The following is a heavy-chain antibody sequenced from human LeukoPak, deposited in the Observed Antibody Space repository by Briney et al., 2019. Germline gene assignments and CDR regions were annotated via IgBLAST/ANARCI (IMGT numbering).Heavy chain of an antibody. CDR2: ISGSGGST. CDR1: GFTFSSYA. Sequence: GGSLRLSCAASGFTFSSYAMSWVRPAPGKGLEWVSSISGSGGSTYYADSVKGRFTISRDNSKNTLYLQMTSLRAEDTAVYYCAKGGWHQIRNYYYYMDVWGKGTTVTVSS. V-gene: IGHV3-23*01. J-gene: IGHJ6*03. D-gene: IGHD6-19*01. CDR3: AKGGWHQIRNYYYYMDV.